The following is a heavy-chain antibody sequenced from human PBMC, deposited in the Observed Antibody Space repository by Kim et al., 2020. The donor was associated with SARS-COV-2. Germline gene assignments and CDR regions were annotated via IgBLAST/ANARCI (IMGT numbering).Heavy chain of an antibody. V-gene: IGHV6-1*01. Sequence: KHYAVSVKSRITITPDTSKNQFSLQLNSVTPEDTAVYYCAREGAGAWFDPWGQGTLVTVSS. CDR2: K. J-gene: IGHJ5*02. CDR3: AREGAGAWFDP.